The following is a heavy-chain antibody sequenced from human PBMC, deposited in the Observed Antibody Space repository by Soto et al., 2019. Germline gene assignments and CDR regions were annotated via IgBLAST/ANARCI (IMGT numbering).Heavy chain of an antibody. CDR3: VRSQGARSGLDV. J-gene: IGHJ6*02. CDR1: GFIVSTNH. Sequence: GGSLRLSCAASGFIVSTNHMIWVRQAPGKGLEWVSIIYSGGSTYYADSVKGRFTISRDNSKNTLYLQMNSLRAEDTAVYYCVRSQGARSGLDVWGQGTTVTVSS. CDR2: IYSGGST. V-gene: IGHV3-53*01.